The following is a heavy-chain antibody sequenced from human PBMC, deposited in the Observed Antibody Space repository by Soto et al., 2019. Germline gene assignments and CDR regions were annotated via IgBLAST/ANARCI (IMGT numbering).Heavy chain of an antibody. D-gene: IGHD7-27*01. V-gene: IGHV1-69*02. CDR3: ARSLTGGSAPFGY. J-gene: IGHJ4*02. Sequence: QVQLVQSGAEVKRPGSSVKVSCKASGGTFNTYTISWMRQAPGQGLEWMGRIIPIFNIANYAQKFQGRVTITADKSTDTAYMELSSLRSDDTAVYYCARSLTGGSAPFGYWGQGTLVTVSS. CDR2: IIPIFNIA. CDR1: GGTFNTYT.